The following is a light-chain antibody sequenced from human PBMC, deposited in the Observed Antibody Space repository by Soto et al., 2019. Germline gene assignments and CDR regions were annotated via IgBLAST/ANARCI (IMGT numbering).Light chain of an antibody. CDR2: GAY. J-gene: IGKJ1*01. V-gene: IGKV3-15*01. Sequence: EIVITQSPATLSVSPGERATLSCRASQSVSSNLAWYQQKPGQAPRLLIYGAYTRATGIPARFSGSGSGTEFTLTISSLQSEDFAVYYCQQYNNWPRTFGQGTKVDIK. CDR3: QQYNNWPRT. CDR1: QSVSSN.